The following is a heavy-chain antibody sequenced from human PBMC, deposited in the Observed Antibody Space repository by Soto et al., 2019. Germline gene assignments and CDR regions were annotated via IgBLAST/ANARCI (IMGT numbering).Heavy chain of an antibody. Sequence: SETLSLTCTVSGGSISSYYWSWIRQPPGKGLEWIGYIYYSGSTNYNPSLKSRVTISVDTSKNQFSLKLSSVTAADTAVYYCARHSEWGDLALFDYWGQGTLVTVSS. CDR2: IYYSGST. J-gene: IGHJ4*02. CDR1: GGSISSYY. CDR3: ARHSEWGDLALFDY. V-gene: IGHV4-59*08. D-gene: IGHD1-26*01.